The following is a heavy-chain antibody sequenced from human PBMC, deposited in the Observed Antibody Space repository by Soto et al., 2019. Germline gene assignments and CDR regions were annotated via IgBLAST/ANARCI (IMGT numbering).Heavy chain of an antibody. D-gene: IGHD1-20*01. CDR1: GYDITTYG. Sequence: QVQLVQSAAEMKKPGASVRISCKASGYDITTYGINWVRQAPGQGLELMGWINPQNGNTNYAQNFHGRVTLITDTCTSTAYMWLHSLRSDDTAVYYCARGGFLWIPGTTCINYYFDSWGQGTLVSVSS. V-gene: IGHV1-18*01. J-gene: IGHJ4*02. CDR3: ARGGFLWIPGTTCINYYFDS. CDR2: INPQNGNT.